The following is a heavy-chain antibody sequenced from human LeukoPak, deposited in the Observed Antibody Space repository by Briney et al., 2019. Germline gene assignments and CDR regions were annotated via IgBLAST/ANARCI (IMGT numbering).Heavy chain of an antibody. V-gene: IGHV3-48*03. CDR3: ARVERLAYCGGDCYSEGFDY. J-gene: IGHJ4*02. Sequence: GGSLRLSCAASGFTFSSYEMNWVRQAPGKGLEWVSYISSSGSTIYYADSVKGRFTISRDNAKNSLYLQMNSLRAEDTAVYYCARVERLAYCGGDCYSEGFDYWGQGTLVTVSS. CDR1: GFTFSSYE. D-gene: IGHD2-21*02. CDR2: ISSSGSTI.